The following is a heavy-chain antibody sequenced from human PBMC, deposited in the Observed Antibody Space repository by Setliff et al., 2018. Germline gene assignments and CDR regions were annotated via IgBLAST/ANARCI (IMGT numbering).Heavy chain of an antibody. D-gene: IGHD2-2*01. Sequence: ASVKVSCKTSGYTFTNYGITWVRQAPGQGLEWMGWISPYTGNTFYAPQFQGRVIMTTDTSAKTAYMDLRSLRSDDTAVYYCERLVRYCSTTSCQRTSGDDFWGLGTLVTVSS. CDR1: GYTFTNYG. J-gene: IGHJ4*02. CDR3: ERLVRYCSTTSCQRTSGDDF. CDR2: ISPYTGNT. V-gene: IGHV1-18*01.